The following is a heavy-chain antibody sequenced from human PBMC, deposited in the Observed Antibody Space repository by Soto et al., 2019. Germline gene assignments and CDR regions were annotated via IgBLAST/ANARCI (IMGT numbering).Heavy chain of an antibody. D-gene: IGHD3-3*01. CDR1: GASITSTTYF. V-gene: IGHV4-39*07. Sequence: PSETLSLTCSLSGASITSTTYFWAWIRQPPGKGLEWVGSIYYSGKTHYNPSLKSRTTISVDTSKNQFSLKLSSVTAADTAVYYCAREPGFWSGYSGNWFDPWGQGTLVTVSS. J-gene: IGHJ5*02. CDR2: IYYSGKT. CDR3: AREPGFWSGYSGNWFDP.